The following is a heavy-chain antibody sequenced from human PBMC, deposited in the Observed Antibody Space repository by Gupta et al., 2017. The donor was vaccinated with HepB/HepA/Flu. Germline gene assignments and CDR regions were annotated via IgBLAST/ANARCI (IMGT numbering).Heavy chain of an antibody. J-gene: IGHJ5*02. CDR1: GDTFHNHN. CDR2: ITPSGDST. V-gene: IGHV1-46*02. CDR3: ARGIGGNWFDP. Sequence: QVLLVQSGAEVKKSGAPVKLSCKSSGDTFHNHNIHWLRQAPGQGLEWMGIITPSGDSTTYAQKFQGRVTMTRDTSTSIVYMELSSLRFEDTAVYYCARGIGGNWFDPWGQGTQVTVSS. D-gene: IGHD2-15*01.